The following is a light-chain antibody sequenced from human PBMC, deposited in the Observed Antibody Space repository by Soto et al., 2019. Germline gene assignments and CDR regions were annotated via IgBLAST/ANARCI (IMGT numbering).Light chain of an antibody. V-gene: IGKV1-27*01. Sequence: DIQMTQSASSLSASVGDRVIITCRASQGISNYLDWYQQKPGKVPKLLIYAASTLQSGVPSRFSGSGSGTDFTLTISSLQPEDVATYYCQKYNSAPRTFGGGTKVEIK. CDR3: QKYNSAPRT. J-gene: IGKJ4*01. CDR2: AAS. CDR1: QGISNY.